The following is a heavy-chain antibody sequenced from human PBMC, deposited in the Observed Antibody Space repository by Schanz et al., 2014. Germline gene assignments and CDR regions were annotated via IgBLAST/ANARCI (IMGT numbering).Heavy chain of an antibody. CDR3: ARVHHYDPSGWGYFDY. D-gene: IGHD3-22*01. CDR1: GFTVSSDH. J-gene: IGHJ4*02. Sequence: EVQLVESGGGFVQPGGSLGLSCVVSGFTVSSDHMSWVRQAPGKGLEWVSTIGYLGDTYYPDSVKGRFTVSRDSGQNSLYLQMNRLRAEDTAVYYCARVHHYDPSGWGYFDYWGQGTLVTVSS. CDR2: IGYLGDT. V-gene: IGHV3-13*01.